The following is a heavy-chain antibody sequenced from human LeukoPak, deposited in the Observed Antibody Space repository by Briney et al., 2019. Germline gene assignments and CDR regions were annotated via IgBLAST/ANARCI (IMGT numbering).Heavy chain of an antibody. Sequence: GGSLRLSCAASGFTFSSSAMSWVRQVPGKGLEWVSGISASGGSTSYADSVRGRFTISRDNSKNTLYVQMNSLRDEDTAIYYCAKDLIAYSYGYAGRSNFDYWGQGTLVTVSS. D-gene: IGHD5-18*01. CDR3: AKDLIAYSYGYAGRSNFDY. J-gene: IGHJ4*02. CDR2: ISASGGST. CDR1: GFTFSSSA. V-gene: IGHV3-23*01.